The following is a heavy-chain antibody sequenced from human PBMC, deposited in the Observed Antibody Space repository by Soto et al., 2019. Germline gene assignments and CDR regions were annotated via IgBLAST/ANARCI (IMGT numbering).Heavy chain of an antibody. V-gene: IGHV3-23*01. Sequence: EVQLLESGGGLVQPGGSLRLSCAASGFTFSSYAMSWVRQAPGKGLEWVSAISGSGGSTYYADSVKGRFTISRDNSKNTLYLPMNSLRAEDTAVYYCAIPPLWFGNGVDYWGQGTLVTVSS. CDR2: ISGSGGST. J-gene: IGHJ4*02. CDR3: AIPPLWFGNGVDY. CDR1: GFTFSSYA. D-gene: IGHD3-10*01.